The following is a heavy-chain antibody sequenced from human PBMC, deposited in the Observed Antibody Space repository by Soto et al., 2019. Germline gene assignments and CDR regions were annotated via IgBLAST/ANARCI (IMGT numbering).Heavy chain of an antibody. Sequence: PSETLSLTCTVSDGSISAFYWSWIRQPPGKGLEWMGYINYNGGTNYNPSLKSRVTISVDTSKNQFSLKLSSVTAADTAVYYCARAATPSSIFGVVTLDVWGQGTTVTVSS. CDR2: INYNGGT. CDR1: DGSISAFY. V-gene: IGHV4-59*08. J-gene: IGHJ6*02. D-gene: IGHD3-3*01. CDR3: ARAATPSSIFGVVTLDV.